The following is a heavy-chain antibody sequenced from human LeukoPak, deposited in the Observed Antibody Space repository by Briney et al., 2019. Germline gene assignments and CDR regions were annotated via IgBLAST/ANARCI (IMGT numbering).Heavy chain of an antibody. J-gene: IGHJ3*02. V-gene: IGHV3-48*03. CDR1: GFTFSSYE. D-gene: IGHD3-16*01. CDR2: ISSIGSTI. Sequence: GGSLRLSCAASGFTFSSYEMNWVRQAPGKGLEWVSYISSIGSTIYYADSVKGRFTISRDNAKNSLYLQMNSLRAEDTAVYYCARDGGIMTPDAFDIWGQGTMVTVSS. CDR3: ARDGGIMTPDAFDI.